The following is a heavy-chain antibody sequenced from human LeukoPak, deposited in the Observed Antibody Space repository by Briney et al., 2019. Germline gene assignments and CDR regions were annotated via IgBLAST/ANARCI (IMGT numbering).Heavy chain of an antibody. CDR2: VNDRGTGT. CDR1: GFTFSKYA. V-gene: IGHV3-23*01. D-gene: IGHD6-13*01. CDR3: AKGTYSSSWYMSSYFDY. Sequence: GGSLRLSCAASGFTFSKYAMSWVRQAPGKGLEWVSTVNDRGTGTYYADSVKGRFTISRDNSKSTLYLQMNSLRAEDTAVYYCAKGTYSSSWYMSSYFDYWGQGTLVTVSS. J-gene: IGHJ4*02.